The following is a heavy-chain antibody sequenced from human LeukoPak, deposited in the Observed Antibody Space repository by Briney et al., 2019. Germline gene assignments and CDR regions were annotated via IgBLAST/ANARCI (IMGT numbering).Heavy chain of an antibody. D-gene: IGHD1-7*01. CDR2: IYPGDSDT. CDR1: GYSLTSYL. J-gene: IGHJ4*02. V-gene: IGHV5-51*01. CDR3: ARQNWHFADWGFRYFDY. Sequence: GEPLKFSCQGSGYSLTSYLIGWVRQMPGKGRKWMGIIYPGDSDTRYSPSFQGQVTISADKSISTAYLQWSSLKDSDTAMYYCARQNWHFADWGFRYFDYWGQGTLVSVSS.